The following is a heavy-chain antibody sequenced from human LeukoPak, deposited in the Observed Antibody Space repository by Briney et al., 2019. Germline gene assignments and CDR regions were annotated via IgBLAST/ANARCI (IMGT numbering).Heavy chain of an antibody. D-gene: IGHD1-26*01. V-gene: IGHV3-21*01. CDR2: ISSSSSYI. CDR1: GFTFSSYS. J-gene: IGHJ4*02. Sequence: AGGSLRLSCAASGFTFSSYSMNWVRQAPGKGLEWVSSISSSSSYIYYADSVKGRFTISRDNAKNSLYLQMNSLRAEDTAVYYCAKDRSGSYDYFDYWGQGTLVTVSS. CDR3: AKDRSGSYDYFDY.